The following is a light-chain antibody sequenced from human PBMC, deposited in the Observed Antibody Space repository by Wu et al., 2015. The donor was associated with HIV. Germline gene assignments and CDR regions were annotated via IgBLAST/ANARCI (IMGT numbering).Light chain of an antibody. Sequence: DIQMTQSPSTLSASVGDRVTITCRASQSVGLWLAWYQQKPGKAPRLLIYKASNLESGVPSRFSGGGFVTEFTLTINSLQSDDFATYYCQQYYTYPYTFGQGTKLQIK. V-gene: IGKV1-5*03. CDR3: QQYYTYPYT. CDR2: KAS. J-gene: IGKJ2*01. CDR1: QSVGLW.